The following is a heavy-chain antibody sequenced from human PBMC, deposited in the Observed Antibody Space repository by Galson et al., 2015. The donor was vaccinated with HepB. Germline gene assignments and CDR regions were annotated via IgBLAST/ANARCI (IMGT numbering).Heavy chain of an antibody. V-gene: IGHV5-51*01. Sequence: QSGAEVKKPGESLKISCKGSGYSFTSYWIGWVRQMPGKGLEWMGIIYPGDSDTRYSPSFQGQVTISADKSISTAYLQWSSLKASDTAMYYCARHLTTVIGYWYFDLWGRGTLVTVSS. CDR3: ARHLTTVIGYWYFDL. CDR1: GYSFTSYW. J-gene: IGHJ2*01. CDR2: IYPGDSDT. D-gene: IGHD4-17*01.